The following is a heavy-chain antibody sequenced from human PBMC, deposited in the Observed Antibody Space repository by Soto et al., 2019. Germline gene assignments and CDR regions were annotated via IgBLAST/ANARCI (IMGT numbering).Heavy chain of an antibody. Sequence: PSETLSLTCTVSGGSISSGGYYWSWIRQHPGKGLEWIGYIYYSGSTYYNPSLKSRVTISVDTSKNQFSMKLSYVTAADTAVYYCARFRGGGQLVPWFDPWGQGNLVTVSS. CDR2: IYYSGST. CDR3: ARFRGGGQLVPWFDP. D-gene: IGHD6-13*01. CDR1: GGSISSGGYY. J-gene: IGHJ5*02. V-gene: IGHV4-31*03.